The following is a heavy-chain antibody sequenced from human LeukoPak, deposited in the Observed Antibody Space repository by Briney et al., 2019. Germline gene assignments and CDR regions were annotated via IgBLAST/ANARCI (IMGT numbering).Heavy chain of an antibody. CDR3: TRARSVTTGFIDY. D-gene: IGHD4-17*01. J-gene: IGHJ4*02. Sequence: PGGSLRLSCAASGFTFSNAWMSWVRQAPGKGPEWVGRIKSKTDGGTTDYVAPVKGRFTISRDDSKNTLYLQMSSLKTEDTAVYYCTRARSVTTGFIDYWGQGALVTVSS. V-gene: IGHV3-15*01. CDR1: GFTFSNAW. CDR2: IKSKTDGGTT.